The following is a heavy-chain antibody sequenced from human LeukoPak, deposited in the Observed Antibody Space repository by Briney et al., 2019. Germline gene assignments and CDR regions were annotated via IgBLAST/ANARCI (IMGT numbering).Heavy chain of an antibody. CDR1: GFTFSNYW. V-gene: IGHV3-74*01. D-gene: IGHD1-14*01. CDR3: ARENSAPES. J-gene: IGHJ5*02. CDR2: INGDGSRT. Sequence: PGGSLRLSXAASGFTFSNYWMHWVGQAPGKGLNWVSNINGDGSRTDYADSVKGRSTISRDNAKNTLYLQMNSLRAEDTAVSYCARENSAPESWGQGTLVTVSS.